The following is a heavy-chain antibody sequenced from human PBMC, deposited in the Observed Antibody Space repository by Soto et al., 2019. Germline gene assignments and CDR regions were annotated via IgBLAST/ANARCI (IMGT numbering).Heavy chain of an antibody. J-gene: IGHJ4*02. D-gene: IGHD2-8*01. Sequence: SQTLSLTCAISGDSVSSNSAAWNWIRQSPSRGLEWLGRTYYRSKWYNDYAVSVKSRITINPDTSKNQFSLQLNSVTPEDTAVYYCARDGRGYCTNGVCYKMYYFDYWGQGTLVTVSS. CDR1: GDSVSSNSAA. V-gene: IGHV6-1*01. CDR2: TYYRSKWYN. CDR3: ARDGRGYCTNGVCYKMYYFDY.